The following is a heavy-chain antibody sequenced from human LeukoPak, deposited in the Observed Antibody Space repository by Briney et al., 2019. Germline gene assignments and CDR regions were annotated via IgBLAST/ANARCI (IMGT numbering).Heavy chain of an antibody. CDR3: AGGSHYLWSL. Sequence: KVSCKASGYTFTSYGISWVRQAPGQGLEWMGIINPVDSDTRYSPSFLGQVTISADKSISTAYLQWSILKASDTAMYYCAGGSHYLWSLWGQGTLVTVSS. CDR1: GYTFTSYG. V-gene: IGHV5-51*01. J-gene: IGHJ4*02. CDR2: INPVDSDT. D-gene: IGHD3-10*01.